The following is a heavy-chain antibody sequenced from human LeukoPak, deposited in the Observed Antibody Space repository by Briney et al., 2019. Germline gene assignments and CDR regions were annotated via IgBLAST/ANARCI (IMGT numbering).Heavy chain of an antibody. D-gene: IGHD3-22*01. CDR1: GGSISSSSHY. J-gene: IGHJ4*02. CDR2: VSNSGST. Sequence: SETLSLTCAVSGGSISSSSHYWGWIRQPPGKGLEWIGSVSNSGSTYYNPSLKSRVTISVDTSNNQFSLKLSSVTAADTAVYYCARVLNSSGYYLRDWGQGTLVTVSS. V-gene: IGHV4-39*07. CDR3: ARVLNSSGYYLRD.